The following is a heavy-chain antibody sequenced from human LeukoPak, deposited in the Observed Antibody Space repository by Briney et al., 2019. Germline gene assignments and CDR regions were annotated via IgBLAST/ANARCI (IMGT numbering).Heavy chain of an antibody. CDR2: IRSKAYGGTT. J-gene: IGHJ4*02. Sequence: PGGSLRLSCAASGFTFSDYSMNWVRQAPGKGLEWVGFIRSKAYGGTTEYAASVKGRFTISRDDSKSIAYLQMNSLKTEDTAVYYCTREYYYDSSGYPDYWGQGTLVTVSS. V-gene: IGHV3-49*04. CDR3: TREYYYDSSGYPDY. CDR1: GFTFSDYS. D-gene: IGHD3-22*01.